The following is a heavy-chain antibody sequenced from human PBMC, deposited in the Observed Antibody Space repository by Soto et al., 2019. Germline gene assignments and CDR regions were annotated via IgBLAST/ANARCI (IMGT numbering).Heavy chain of an antibody. J-gene: IGHJ6*03. V-gene: IGHV4-34*01. CDR3: ARVMGYCSSASCYRTYYYMDV. CDR1: GGSFSGYY. Sequence: PSETLSLTCAVYGGSFSGYYWSWIRQPPGKGLEWIGEIYHSGGTNYNPSLKSRVTISVDTSKNQFSLKLGSVTAADTAVYYCARVMGYCSSASCYRTYYYMDVWGKGTTVT. CDR2: IYHSGGT. D-gene: IGHD2-2*01.